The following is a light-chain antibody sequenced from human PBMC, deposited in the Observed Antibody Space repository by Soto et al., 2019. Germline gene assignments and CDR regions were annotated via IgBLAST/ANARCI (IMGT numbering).Light chain of an antibody. CDR1: SSDVGGYNF. J-gene: IGLJ1*01. Sequence: ARTQPDSVSGAPGQSIPISCTGASSDVGGYNFVSWYQQHPGKAPKLMIYEVSNRPSGVSSRFSGSKSGHTASLTISGLQAEDEADYYCSSDTGSSALFVFGTGTKVTVL. CDR3: SSDTGSSALFV. CDR2: EVS. V-gene: IGLV2-14*01.